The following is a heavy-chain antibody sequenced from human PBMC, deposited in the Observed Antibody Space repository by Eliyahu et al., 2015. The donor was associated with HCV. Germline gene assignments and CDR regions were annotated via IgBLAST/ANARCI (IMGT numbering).Heavy chain of an antibody. Sequence: QVQLVQSGAEVKMPGASVRVSXKLSGYTVSELSMHWVRQAPGKGAEWMGGFDPEENETMYAQKFQGRVIMTEDTSTSTAYMELSSLRSEDTAIYYCTTDFGVTHFFSHWGQGTLVSVSS. CDR1: GYTVSELS. V-gene: IGHV1-24*01. D-gene: IGHD3-3*01. CDR3: TTDFGVTHFFSH. CDR2: FDPEENET. J-gene: IGHJ4*02.